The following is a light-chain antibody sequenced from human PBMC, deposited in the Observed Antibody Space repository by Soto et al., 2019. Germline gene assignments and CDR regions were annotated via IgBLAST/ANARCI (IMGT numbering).Light chain of an antibody. CDR3: AAWDDSLNGRWV. Sequence: QSVLTRPPSASGTPGQRVTISCSGSSSNVGRNTVNWYQQLPGTAPKVLIYSNNQRPSGVPDRFSGSKSGTSASLAISGLQSEDEADYYCAAWDDSLNGRWVFGGGTKVTVL. J-gene: IGLJ3*02. CDR2: SNN. CDR1: SSNVGRNT. V-gene: IGLV1-44*01.